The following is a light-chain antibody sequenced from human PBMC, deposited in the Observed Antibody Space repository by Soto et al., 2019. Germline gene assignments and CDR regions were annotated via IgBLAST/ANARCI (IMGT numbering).Light chain of an antibody. CDR1: SGDIGSYNR. J-gene: IGLJ1*01. V-gene: IGLV2-14*01. CDR2: EVT. CDR3: NSYTNINTRACV. Sequence: SVLTQPASVSGSPGQSITISCTGTSGDIGSYNRVSWYQQHPGKAPKLIIYEVTDRPSGVSNRFSGSKSGNTASLTISGLQAEDEAEYYCNSYTNINTRACVFGTGTKVTVL.